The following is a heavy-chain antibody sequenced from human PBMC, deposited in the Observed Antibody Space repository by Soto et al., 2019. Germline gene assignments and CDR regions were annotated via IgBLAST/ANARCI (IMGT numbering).Heavy chain of an antibody. D-gene: IGHD3-16*01. CDR3: ARGPGIMAKIDY. CDR1: GGSISSGGYY. CDR2: IYYSGST. Sequence: QVQLQESGPGLVKPSQTLSLTCTVSGGSISSGGYYWSWIRQHPGKGLEWIGYIYYSGSTYYNPSLNGRVTISVDTSKNPFSLKLSSVTAADTAVYYCARGPGIMAKIDYWGQGTLVTVSS. J-gene: IGHJ4*02. V-gene: IGHV4-31*03.